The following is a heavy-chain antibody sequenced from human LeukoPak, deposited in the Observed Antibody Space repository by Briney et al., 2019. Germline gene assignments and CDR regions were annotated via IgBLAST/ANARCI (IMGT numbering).Heavy chain of an antibody. CDR2: ITDSGGST. CDR3: VKGDSGSNHNFVS. Sequence: PGGSLRLSCSASGFTFGSYAMHWVRQAPGKGLEYVSVITDSGGSTFYADSVKGRFTISRDNSKNTLYLLMSSLRAEDTALYYCVKGDSGSNHNFVSWGQGTLVTVSS. V-gene: IGHV3-64D*09. J-gene: IGHJ4*02. CDR1: GFTFGSYA. D-gene: IGHD1-26*01.